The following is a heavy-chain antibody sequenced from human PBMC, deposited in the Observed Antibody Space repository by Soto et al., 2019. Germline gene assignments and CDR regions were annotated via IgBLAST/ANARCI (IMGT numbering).Heavy chain of an antibody. J-gene: IGHJ3*01. V-gene: IGHV3-53*01. CDR1: GFSVNSNF. CDR2: TPRTGAT. Sequence: VQLVESGGGLMQPGGSLRLSGAASGFSVNSNFMNWVRKAPGKGLEWVSFTPRTGATLYADSVKGRLIVSREDANNAVYLRLNSLTVDDTAVYYCRAWLLAESFDVWGPGTVVTVSA. D-gene: IGHD2-21*02. CDR3: RAWLLAESFDV.